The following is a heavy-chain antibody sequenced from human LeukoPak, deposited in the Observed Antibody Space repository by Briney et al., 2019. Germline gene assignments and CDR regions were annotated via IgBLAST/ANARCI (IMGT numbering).Heavy chain of an antibody. CDR2: ISGSGGST. Sequence: AGGSLRLSCAASGFTFSSYAMSWVRQAPGKGLEWVSAISGSGGSTYYADSVKGRFTISRDNSKNTLYLQMNSLRAEDTAVYYCAKDSPYYDSSGYYYGAAFDIWGQGTMVTVSS. V-gene: IGHV3-23*01. CDR3: AKDSPYYDSSGYYYGAAFDI. J-gene: IGHJ3*02. CDR1: GFTFSSYA. D-gene: IGHD3-22*01.